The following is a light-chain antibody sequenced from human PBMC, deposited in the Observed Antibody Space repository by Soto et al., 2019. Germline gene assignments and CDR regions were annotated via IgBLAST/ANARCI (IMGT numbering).Light chain of an antibody. CDR2: DVS. Sequence: QSALAQPPSASGSPGQSVTISCTGTSSDVGAYNYVSWYQQHRGKAPKLIIYDVSQRPSGIPDRFSGSKSGNTASLTVSGLQAEDEAVYYCNSFAGSAHLVFGGGTKVTVL. V-gene: IGLV2-8*01. J-gene: IGLJ2*01. CDR3: NSFAGSAHLV. CDR1: SSDVGAYNY.